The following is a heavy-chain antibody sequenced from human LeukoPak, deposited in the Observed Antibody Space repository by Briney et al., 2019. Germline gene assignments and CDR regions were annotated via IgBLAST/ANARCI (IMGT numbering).Heavy chain of an antibody. V-gene: IGHV6-1*01. CDR3: ARGVATNNWFDP. CDR1: GDSFSSNSAA. Sequence: SQTLSLTCAVCGDSFSSNSAAWDWVRQYQSRGLEWLGRTYYRSKWYNDYAVSVKSRITINPDTSKNQFSLQLNSVTPEDTAVYYCARGVATNNWFDPWGQGTLVTVSS. D-gene: IGHD5-12*01. CDR2: TYYRSKWYN. J-gene: IGHJ5*02.